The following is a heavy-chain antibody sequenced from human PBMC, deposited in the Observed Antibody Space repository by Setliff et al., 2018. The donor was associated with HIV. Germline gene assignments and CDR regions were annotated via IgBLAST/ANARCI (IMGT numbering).Heavy chain of an antibody. V-gene: IGHV3-74*01. CDR3: AKSALLWFGTSNWFDS. CDR2: INSDGSDT. D-gene: IGHD3-10*01. Sequence: PGGSLRLSCAASGFTFSNYWMHWVRQVPGKGLVWVSRINSDGSDTNYADSVKGRFTISRDNAKNSLYLQMNSLRAEDTAVYHCAKSALLWFGTSNWFDSWGQGTLVTVSS. CDR1: GFTFSNYW. J-gene: IGHJ5*01.